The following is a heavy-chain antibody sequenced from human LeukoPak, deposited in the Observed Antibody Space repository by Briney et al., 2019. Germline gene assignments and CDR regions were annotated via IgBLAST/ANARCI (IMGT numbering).Heavy chain of an antibody. Sequence: GGSLRLSCAASGFTFSSYAMSWVRQAPGKGLEWVSSISSSSSYIYYADSLKGRFTISRDNAKNSVYLQMNSLRAEDTAVYYCARDEVATISDYWGQGTLVTVSS. D-gene: IGHD5-12*01. J-gene: IGHJ4*02. CDR1: GFTFSSYA. CDR2: ISSSSSYI. V-gene: IGHV3-21*01. CDR3: ARDEVATISDY.